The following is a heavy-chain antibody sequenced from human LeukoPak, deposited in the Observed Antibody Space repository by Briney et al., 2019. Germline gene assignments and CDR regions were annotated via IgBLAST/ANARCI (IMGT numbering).Heavy chain of an antibody. CDR1: GFSFRSYS. D-gene: IGHD6-19*01. Sequence: GGSLRLSCAASGFSFRSYSMNWVRQAPGKRLEWISYIDSSSSTIYYADSVKGRFTISRDNAHNSLYLQMNSLRVEDTAVYYCARDRGGGSGWYIFDRWGQGTPVTVSS. CDR3: ARDRGGGSGWYIFDR. CDR2: IDSSSSTI. J-gene: IGHJ4*02. V-gene: IGHV3-48*04.